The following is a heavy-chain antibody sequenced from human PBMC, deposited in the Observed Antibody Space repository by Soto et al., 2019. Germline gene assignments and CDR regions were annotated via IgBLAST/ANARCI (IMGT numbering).Heavy chain of an antibody. CDR3: ARRDTAMVLFDY. CDR1: GYTFTSYV. CDR2: ISVYNGNT. J-gene: IGHJ4*02. V-gene: IGHV1-18*04. Sequence: ASVKVSCKASGYTFTSYVISWVRQAPGQGLEWMGWISVYNGNTNYAQKLQGRVTMTTDTSTSTAYMELRSLRSDDTAVYYCARRDTAMVLFDYWGQGTLVTVSS. D-gene: IGHD5-18*01.